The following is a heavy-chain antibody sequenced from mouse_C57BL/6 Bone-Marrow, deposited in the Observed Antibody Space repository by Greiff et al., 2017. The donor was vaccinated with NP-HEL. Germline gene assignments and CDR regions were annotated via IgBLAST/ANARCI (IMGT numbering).Heavy chain of an antibody. Sequence: EVKVVESGGGLVKPGGSLKLSCAASGFTFSSYTMSWVRQTPEKRLEWVATISGGGGNTYYPDRVKGRFTISRDNAKNTLYLQMSSLRSEDTALYYCVAYYSNYYAMDYWGQGTSVTVSS. CDR2: ISGGGGNT. V-gene: IGHV5-9*01. D-gene: IGHD2-5*01. CDR3: VAYYSNYYAMDY. CDR1: GFTFSSYT. J-gene: IGHJ4*01.